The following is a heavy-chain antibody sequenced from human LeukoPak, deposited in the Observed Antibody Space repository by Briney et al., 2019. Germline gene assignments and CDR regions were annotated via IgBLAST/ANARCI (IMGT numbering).Heavy chain of an antibody. CDR1: GGSIRSYY. CDR3: ARESKSYDGSGYHHDC. CDR2: IYTSGST. J-gene: IGHJ4*02. V-gene: IGHV4-4*07. D-gene: IGHD3-22*01. Sequence: SETLSLTCTVSGGSIRSYYWSWIRQPAGKGLEWIGRIYTSGSTDYNPPLKSRVTMSVDTSKNQFSLNLSSVTAADTAVYYCARESKSYDGSGYHHDCWGQGTLVTVSP.